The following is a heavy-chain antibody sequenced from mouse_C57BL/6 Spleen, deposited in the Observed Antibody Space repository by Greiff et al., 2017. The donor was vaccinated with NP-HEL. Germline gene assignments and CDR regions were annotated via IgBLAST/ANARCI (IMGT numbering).Heavy chain of an antibody. Sequence: VQLQQPGAELVKPGASVKMSCKASGYTFTSYWITWVQQRPGQGLEWIGDIYPGSGSTNYNEKFKSKVTLTVDTSSSTAYMQISSLTSEDSGVYCCGRWDYGLGGWGQGATLTVS. CDR3: GRWDYGLGG. CDR1: GYTFTSYW. CDR2: IYPGSGST. J-gene: IGHJ2*01. D-gene: IGHD1-1*01. V-gene: IGHV1-55*01.